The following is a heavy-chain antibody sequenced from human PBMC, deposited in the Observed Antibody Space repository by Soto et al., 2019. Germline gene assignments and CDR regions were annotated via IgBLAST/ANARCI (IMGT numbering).Heavy chain of an antibody. Sequence: QVQLVQSGAEVKKPGASVRLSCKVSGKSFDNFAVHWVRQTPGQRPEWMGRINVGDDKTKYSEKCQGRVIVSSDTSATTAHVELRALSSEDTAVYYCARAKYDYIWGSYHPFDQWAQGAQVTVAS. D-gene: IGHD3-16*02. CDR3: ARAKYDYIWGSYHPFDQ. V-gene: IGHV1-3*01. J-gene: IGHJ4*02. CDR1: GKSFDNFA. CDR2: INVGDDKT.